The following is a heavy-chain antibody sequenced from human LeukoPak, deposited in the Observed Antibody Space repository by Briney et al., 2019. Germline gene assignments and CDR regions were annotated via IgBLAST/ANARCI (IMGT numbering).Heavy chain of an antibody. V-gene: IGHV3-53*01. J-gene: IGHJ4*02. CDR3: ARRAGGYSHPYDY. CDR1: GFTVSGNY. Sequence: GGSLRLSCAVSGFTVSGNYMSWVRQAPGKGLEWVPLIYSGGTTYYADSVKGRFTISRDNSKNTLYLQMNSLRAEDAAVYYCARRAGGYSHPYDYWGQGILVTVSS. D-gene: IGHD4-23*01. CDR2: IYSGGTT.